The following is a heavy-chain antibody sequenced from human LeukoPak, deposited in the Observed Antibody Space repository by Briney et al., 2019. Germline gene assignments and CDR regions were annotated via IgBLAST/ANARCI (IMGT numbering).Heavy chain of an antibody. V-gene: IGHV4-39*07. CDR1: GGSISSTNYY. D-gene: IGHD3-9*01. Sequence: SETLSLTCTVSGGSISSTNYYWGWIRQPPGKGLEWIGSIYYSGSTYYNPSLKSRVTISVDTSKKQFSLKLSSVTAADTAVYYCLALRQRNAFDIWGQGTMVTVSS. CDR3: LALRQRNAFDI. J-gene: IGHJ3*02. CDR2: IYYSGST.